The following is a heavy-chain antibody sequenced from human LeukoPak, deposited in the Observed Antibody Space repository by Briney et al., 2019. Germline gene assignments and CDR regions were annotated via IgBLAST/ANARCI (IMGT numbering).Heavy chain of an antibody. V-gene: IGHV4-39*01. D-gene: IGHD3-16*01. Sequence: PSETLSLTCTVSGGSISSSSYYWGWIRQPPGKGLGWIGSIYYSGSTYYNPSLRSRVTISVDTSKNQFSLKLSSVTAADTAVYYCARHQGVDAFDIWGQGTMVTVSS. J-gene: IGHJ3*02. CDR2: IYYSGST. CDR1: GGSISSSSYY. CDR3: ARHQGVDAFDI.